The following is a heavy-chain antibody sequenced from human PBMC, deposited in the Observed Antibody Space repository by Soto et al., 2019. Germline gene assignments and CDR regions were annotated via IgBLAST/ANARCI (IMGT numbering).Heavy chain of an antibody. CDR3: ARESQWLSGYIYHGMDV. D-gene: IGHD6-19*01. V-gene: IGHV3-48*03. J-gene: IGHJ6*02. Sequence: GESLTLSCAASGFTFSSYDFNWVRLAPGKGVEWVSYINVGGDTRHYADSVRGRFTISRDDAKGSLYLQMDSLRVEDTAVYFCARESQWLSGYIYHGMDVWSQGTSVTVSS. CDR2: INVGGDTR. CDR1: GFTFSSYD.